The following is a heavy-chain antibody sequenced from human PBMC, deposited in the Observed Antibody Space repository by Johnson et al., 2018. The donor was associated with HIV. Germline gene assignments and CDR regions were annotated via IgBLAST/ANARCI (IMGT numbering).Heavy chain of an antibody. D-gene: IGHD2-21*01. CDR3: AKRIAQCHASDAFDI. CDR1: QFTFSSDY. CDR2: FYDGGST. V-gene: IGHV3-66*02. J-gene: IGHJ3*02. Sequence: VQLVASGGGLPQPASSPRLSSAASQFTFSSDYMSWVRQAPGKRLWWVAVFYDGGSTYYADSVKGRFTISRDNSKNTLYLQMNSLRAEDTAVYYCAKRIAQCHASDAFDIWGQCTMVTVSS.